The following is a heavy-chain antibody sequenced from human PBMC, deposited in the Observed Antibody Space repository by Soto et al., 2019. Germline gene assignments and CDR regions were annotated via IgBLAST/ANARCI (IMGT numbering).Heavy chain of an antibody. D-gene: IGHD2-21*02. CDR3: ARGGHVVVVTAALDY. J-gene: IGHJ4*02. V-gene: IGHV1-46*01. Sequence: QVQLMQSGAEVKKPGASVKVSCKASGDTFTDYYIHWVRQAPGQGLEWMGTVNPSGGHTTYAQHFLGRVTMTRDTSTSTLYRELTSLTSDDTAIYYCARGGHVVVVTAALDYWGQGTLGTVSS. CDR2: VNPSGGHT. CDR1: GDTFTDYY.